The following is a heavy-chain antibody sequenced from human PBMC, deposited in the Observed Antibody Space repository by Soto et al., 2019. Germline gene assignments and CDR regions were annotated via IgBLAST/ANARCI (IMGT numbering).Heavy chain of an antibody. CDR2: IYYSGST. J-gene: IGHJ5*02. CDR1: GGSISSSSYY. V-gene: IGHV4-39*07. CDR3: ARKLRFLEEYNWFDP. D-gene: IGHD3-3*01. Sequence: SETLSLTCTVSGGSISSSSYYWGWIRQPPGKGLEWIGSIYYSGSTNYNPSLKSRVTISVDKSKNQFSLKLSSVTAADTAVYYCARKLRFLEEYNWFDPWGQGTLVTVSS.